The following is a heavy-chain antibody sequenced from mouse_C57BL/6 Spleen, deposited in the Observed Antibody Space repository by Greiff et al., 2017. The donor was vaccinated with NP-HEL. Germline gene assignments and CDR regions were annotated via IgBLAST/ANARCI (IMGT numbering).Heavy chain of an antibody. CDR2: IYPRDGST. V-gene: IGHV1-85*01. J-gene: IGHJ4*01. CDR1: GYTFTSYD. Sequence: QVQLQQSGPELVKPGASVKLSCKASGYTFTSYDINWVKQRPGQGLEWIGWIYPRDGSTKYNEKFKGKATLTVDTSSSTAYMELHSLTSEDSAVYFCARSNYYGRWNYAMDYWGQGTSVTVSS. CDR3: ARSNYYGRWNYAMDY. D-gene: IGHD1-1*01.